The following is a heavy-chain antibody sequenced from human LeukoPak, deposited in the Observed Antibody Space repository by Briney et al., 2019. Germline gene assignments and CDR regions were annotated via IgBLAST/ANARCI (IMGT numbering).Heavy chain of an antibody. J-gene: IGHJ5*02. CDR2: ISGSGGST. CDR3: AIPTITIFYPVGFDP. CDR1: GFTCSSYV. Sequence: GGSLRLSCAASGFTCSSYVMSWVRQAPGKGLECVSDISGSGGSTYYADSVKGRFTFSRDNTNNTLHLQMNSLRAEDTAVYYCAIPTITIFYPVGFDPWGQGTLVTVSS. D-gene: IGHD3-9*01. V-gene: IGHV3-23*01.